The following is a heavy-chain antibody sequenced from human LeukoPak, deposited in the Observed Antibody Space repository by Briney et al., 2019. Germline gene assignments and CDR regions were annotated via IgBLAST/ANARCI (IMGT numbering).Heavy chain of an antibody. V-gene: IGHV3-21*01. D-gene: IGHD5-24*01. Sequence: GGSLRLSCTASGFIFSSFTMTWVRQAPGKGLEWVSSISSSSTYIYYADSVKGRFTISRDNAKNSLYLQMNSLRAEDTAVYYCARAFRDVIFDSWGQGTLVTVSS. CDR1: GFIFSSFT. CDR2: ISSSSTYI. J-gene: IGHJ4*02. CDR3: ARAFRDVIFDS.